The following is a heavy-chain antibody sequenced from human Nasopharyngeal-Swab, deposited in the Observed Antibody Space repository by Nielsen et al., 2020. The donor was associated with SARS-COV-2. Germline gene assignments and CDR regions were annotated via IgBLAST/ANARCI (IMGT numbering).Heavy chain of an antibody. CDR3: TRETRIAVAGTLLYYYYYYMDV. CDR1: GFTFSSYA. J-gene: IGHJ6*03. CDR2: ISYDGSNK. Sequence: GESLKISCAASGFTFSSYAMHWVRQAPGKGLEWVAVISYDGSNKYYADSVKGRFTISRDNSKNTLYLQMNSLRAEDTAVYYCTRETRIAVAGTLLYYYYYYMDVWGKGTTVTVSS. V-gene: IGHV3-30-3*01. D-gene: IGHD6-19*01.